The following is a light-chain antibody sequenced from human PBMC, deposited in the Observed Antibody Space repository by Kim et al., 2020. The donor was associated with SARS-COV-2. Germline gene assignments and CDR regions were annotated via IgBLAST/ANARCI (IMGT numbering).Light chain of an antibody. CDR3: QQYGVSRT. CDR1: QSVSNNY. CDR2: GAS. V-gene: IGKV3-20*01. Sequence: LSPGERATLSCRASQSVSNNYLAWYQQKPGQAPRLLIYGASSRATGIPDRFSGSGSGTDFTLTINRLEPEDFAVYYCQQYGVSRTFGQGTKVDIK. J-gene: IGKJ1*01.